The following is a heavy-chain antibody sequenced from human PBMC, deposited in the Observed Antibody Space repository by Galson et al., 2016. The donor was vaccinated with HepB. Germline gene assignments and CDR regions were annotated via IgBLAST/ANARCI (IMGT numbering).Heavy chain of an antibody. V-gene: IGHV2-5*01. CDR1: GFSLSSSGVG. D-gene: IGHD3-10*01. Sequence: ALVKPTQTLTLTCTFSGFSLSSSGVGVGWIRQSPGKALEWLALIYWNDDKRYGPSLKSRLTITKDTSKNQVVLTLTNMDPVDTATYYCAHRRTSADYGSGKDHYFDYWGQGTLVTVSS. CDR2: IYWNDDK. J-gene: IGHJ4*02. CDR3: AHRRTSADYGSGKDHYFDY.